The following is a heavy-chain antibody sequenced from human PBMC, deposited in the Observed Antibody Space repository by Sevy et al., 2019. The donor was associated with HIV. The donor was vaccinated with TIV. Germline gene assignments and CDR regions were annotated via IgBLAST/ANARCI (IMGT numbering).Heavy chain of an antibody. CDR1: GYTFTSYD. Sequence: ASVKVSCKASGYTFTSYDINWVRQATGQGLEWMGWMNPNSGNTGYAQTFQGRVTITRNTSISTAYMELSSLRSEDTAVYYCARVLLPYGSGSYYRTDGFDYWGQGTLVTVSS. D-gene: IGHD3-10*01. V-gene: IGHV1-8*03. CDR3: ARVLLPYGSGSYYRTDGFDY. CDR2: MNPNSGNT. J-gene: IGHJ4*02.